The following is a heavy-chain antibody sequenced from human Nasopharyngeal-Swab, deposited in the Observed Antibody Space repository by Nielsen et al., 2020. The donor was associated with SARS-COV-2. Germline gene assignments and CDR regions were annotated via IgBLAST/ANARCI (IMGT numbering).Heavy chain of an antibody. Sequence: GGSLRLSCAASGFSFSTYWMDWVRQAPGKGPEWVSRIDNDGRRAFYADLVKGRFTISRDNTKNTLYLQMNSLRAEDTAVYYCAKDPSRVAANWFDPWGQGTLVTVSS. CDR1: GFSFSTYW. D-gene: IGHD6-13*01. V-gene: IGHV3-74*01. CDR2: IDNDGRRA. CDR3: AKDPSRVAANWFDP. J-gene: IGHJ5*02.